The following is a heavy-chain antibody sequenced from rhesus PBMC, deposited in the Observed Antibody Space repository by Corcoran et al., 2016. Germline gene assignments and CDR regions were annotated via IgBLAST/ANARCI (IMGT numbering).Heavy chain of an antibody. V-gene: IGHV4-106*01. J-gene: IGHJ4*01. CDR2: IYGSRGGT. CDR3: TRDRYSGTMYD. D-gene: IGHD5-24*01. CDR1: GGSISDYSY. Sequence: QVQLQESGPGLVKPSETLSLTCAVSGGSISDYSYWGWIRPPPGKGLEWIGYIYGSRGGTNYNPSLKNRFTISIDTSKNQFSLKLSTVTAADTAIYYGTRDRYSGTMYDWGQGVLVTVSS.